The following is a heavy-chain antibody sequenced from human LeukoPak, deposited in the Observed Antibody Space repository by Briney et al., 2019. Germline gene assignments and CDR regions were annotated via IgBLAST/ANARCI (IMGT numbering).Heavy chain of an antibody. CDR1: GGSISSYY. J-gene: IGHJ3*02. CDR3: ARVVGDRLVRAFDI. D-gene: IGHD3-10*01. V-gene: IGHV4-59*01. CDR2: IYYSGST. Sequence: SETLSLTCTVSGGSISSYYWSWIRQPPGKGLEWIGYIYYSGSTNYNPSLKSRVTISVDTSKNQFSLKLSSVTAADTAVYYCARVVGDRLVRAFDIWGQGTMVTVSS.